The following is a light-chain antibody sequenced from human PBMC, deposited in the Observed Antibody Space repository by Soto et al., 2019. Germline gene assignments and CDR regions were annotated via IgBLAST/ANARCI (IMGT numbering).Light chain of an antibody. V-gene: IGKV1-33*01. J-gene: IGKJ3*01. Sequence: DIQMTQSPSSLSASVGDRVTITCQASQDINNYLNWYQQKPGKAPKLLIYDASSLETGVPSRFSGSASGTDFTFTISSLQPEDVATYYCQQYVNLPRTFGPGTKVDIK. CDR1: QDINNY. CDR2: DAS. CDR3: QQYVNLPRT.